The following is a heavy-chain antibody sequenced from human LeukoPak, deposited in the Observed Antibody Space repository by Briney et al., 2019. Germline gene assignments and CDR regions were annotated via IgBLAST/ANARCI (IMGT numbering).Heavy chain of an antibody. J-gene: IGHJ4*02. CDR3: ASGESIPSDY. V-gene: IGHV4-39*07. Sequence: SETLSLTCTVSGGSISSSSYYWGWIRQPPGKGLEWIGSIYYSGSTYYNPSLKSRVTISVDTSKNQFSLKLSSVTAADAAVYYCASGESIPSDYWGQGTLVTVSS. CDR2: IYYSGST. D-gene: IGHD2-21*01. CDR1: GGSISSSSYY.